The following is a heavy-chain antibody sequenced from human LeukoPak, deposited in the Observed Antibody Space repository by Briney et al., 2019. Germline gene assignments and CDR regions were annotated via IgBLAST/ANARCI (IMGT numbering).Heavy chain of an antibody. CDR2: IYYSGST. V-gene: IGHV4-39*07. Sequence: PSETLSLTCTVSGGSISSRSYYWGWIRQPPGKGLEWTGNIYYSGSTYYNPSRKSRVTISVDTSKNQFSLKLSSVTAADTAVYYCARQKSVTTGEFDYWGQGTLVTVSS. CDR1: GGSISSRSYY. CDR3: ARQKSVTTGEFDY. J-gene: IGHJ4*02. D-gene: IGHD4-17*01.